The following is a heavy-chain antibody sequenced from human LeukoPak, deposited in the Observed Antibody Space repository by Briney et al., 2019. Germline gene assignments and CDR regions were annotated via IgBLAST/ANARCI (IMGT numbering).Heavy chain of an antibody. J-gene: IGHJ6*02. V-gene: IGHV4-31*03. CDR2: IYYSGST. Sequence: PSQTLSLTCTVSGGSISSGGYYWSWIRQHPGKGLEWIGYIYYSGSTYYKPSLKCRVTISVYTSKNQFSLKLSSVTSADTAVYYCARDQAYSSSAGYYGMDVWGQGTTVTVSS. CDR1: GGSISSGGYY. D-gene: IGHD6-13*01. CDR3: ARDQAYSSSAGYYGMDV.